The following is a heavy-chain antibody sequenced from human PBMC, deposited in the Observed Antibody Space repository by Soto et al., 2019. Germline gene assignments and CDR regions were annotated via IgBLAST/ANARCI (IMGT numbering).Heavy chain of an antibody. Sequence: SLRLSCAASGFTFSSYSMNWVRQAPGKGLEWVSSISSSSSYIYYADSVKGRFTISRDNAKNSLYLQMNSLRAEDTAVYYCARDSQGYCSSTSCYRNYYYYYGMDVWGQGTTVTVSS. CDR1: GFTFSSYS. CDR3: ARDSQGYCSSTSCYRNYYYYYGMDV. J-gene: IGHJ6*02. V-gene: IGHV3-21*01. D-gene: IGHD2-2*02. CDR2: ISSSSSYI.